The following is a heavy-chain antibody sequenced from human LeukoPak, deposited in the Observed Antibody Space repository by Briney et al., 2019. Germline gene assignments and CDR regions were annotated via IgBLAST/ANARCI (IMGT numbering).Heavy chain of an antibody. V-gene: IGHV1-18*01. CDR1: GYTFTSYC. CDR2: ISAYNGNT. CDR3: ARILPTIFGVVALFDY. J-gene: IGHJ4*02. D-gene: IGHD3-3*01. Sequence: ASVQVFCKASGYTFTSYCISWVRQPPGQGLQWLGWISAYNGNTNYTQNLQGRVTMTTDTSTNTAYMELRRLSSDDTAVYYCARILPTIFGVVALFDYWGEGTRVT.